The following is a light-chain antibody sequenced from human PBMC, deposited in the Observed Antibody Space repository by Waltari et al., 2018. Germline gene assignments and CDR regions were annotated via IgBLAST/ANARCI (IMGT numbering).Light chain of an antibody. CDR2: HAS. J-gene: IGKJ1*01. Sequence: EIVLTQSPGTLSLSPGERATLSCRASQSVGIYLAWYLQKPGQAPRLLIYHASTRATGIPDRFSARGSGTDFSLTISRLEPEDCAVYYCQKYESLPATFGQGTKVEIK. V-gene: IGKV3-20*01. CDR3: QKYESLPAT. CDR1: QSVGIY.